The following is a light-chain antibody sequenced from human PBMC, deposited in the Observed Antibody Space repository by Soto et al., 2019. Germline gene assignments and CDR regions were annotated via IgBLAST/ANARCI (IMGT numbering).Light chain of an antibody. CDR1: HDIDNF. Sequence: DIRMTQSPPSLSAFVGAKVTITCRASHDIDNFLAWYHQKPGEVPKLLIYAASTLESGASSRFSGSGAGTVFTLTISSLQPEDVGSYYCQRYDSVPRTFGQGTKVEVK. J-gene: IGKJ1*01. CDR2: AAS. V-gene: IGKV1-27*01. CDR3: QRYDSVPRT.